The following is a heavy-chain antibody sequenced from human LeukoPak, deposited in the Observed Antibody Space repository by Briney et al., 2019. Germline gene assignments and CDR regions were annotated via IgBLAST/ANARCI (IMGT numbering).Heavy chain of an antibody. CDR1: GLTVSSNY. Sequence: GGSLRLSCAASGLTVSSNYMSWVRQAPGKGLEWASVIYSGGSTYYADSVKGRFTISSDNSKNTLYLQMNSLRAEDTAVYYCARATYYYDSSGYYVFYFDNWGQGTLVSVSS. D-gene: IGHD3-22*01. J-gene: IGHJ4*02. CDR3: ARATYYYDSSGYYVFYFDN. V-gene: IGHV3-53*01. CDR2: IYSGGST.